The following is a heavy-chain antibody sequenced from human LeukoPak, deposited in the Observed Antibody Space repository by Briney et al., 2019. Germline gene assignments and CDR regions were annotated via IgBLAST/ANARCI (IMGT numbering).Heavy chain of an antibody. Sequence: ASVKVSCKASGYTFSSNYLHWVRQAPGQGLEWMGGIIPIFGTANYAQKFQGRVTITADESTSTAYMELSSLRSEDTAVYYCARGIILREDGYKKPNWFDPWGQGTLVTVSS. V-gene: IGHV1-69*13. CDR3: ARGIILREDGYKKPNWFDP. CDR1: GYTFSSNY. D-gene: IGHD5-24*01. CDR2: IIPIFGTA. J-gene: IGHJ5*02.